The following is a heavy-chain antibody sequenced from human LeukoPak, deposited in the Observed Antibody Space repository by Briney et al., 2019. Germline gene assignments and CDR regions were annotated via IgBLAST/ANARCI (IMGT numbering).Heavy chain of an antibody. CDR3: ARDLSGYDLVY. J-gene: IGHJ4*02. D-gene: IGHD5-12*01. Sequence: ASVKVSCKASGYSFTGYHMHWVRQSPGQGLEWMGWINLNSGGTNYAQKFQGRVTMTRDTSISTAYMELSRLRSDDTAMYYCARDLSGYDLVYWGQGTLVTVSS. CDR2: INLNSGGT. V-gene: IGHV1-2*02. CDR1: GYSFTGYH.